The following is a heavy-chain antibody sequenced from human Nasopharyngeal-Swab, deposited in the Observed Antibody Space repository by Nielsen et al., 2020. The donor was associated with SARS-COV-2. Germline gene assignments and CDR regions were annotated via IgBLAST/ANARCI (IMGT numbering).Heavy chain of an antibody. D-gene: IGHD3-10*01. V-gene: IGHV3-48*03. CDR1: GFTFSSYE. CDR2: ISSSGSTI. Sequence: GESLKISCAASGFTFSSYEMNWLRQAPGKGLEWVSYISSSGSTIYYADSVKGRFTISRDNAKNSLYLQMNSLRAEDTAVYYCAREENYYGSGGGMDVWGQGTTVTVSS. CDR3: AREENYYGSGGGMDV. J-gene: IGHJ6*02.